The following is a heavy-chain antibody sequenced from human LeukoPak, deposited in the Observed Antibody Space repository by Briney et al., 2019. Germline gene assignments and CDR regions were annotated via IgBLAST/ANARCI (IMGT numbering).Heavy chain of an antibody. CDR2: ISSNGGST. J-gene: IGHJ4*02. Sequence: GGSLRLSCSASGFTFSSYAMHWVRQAPGKGLEYVSAISSNGGSTYYADSVKGRFTISRDNSKNTLYLQMSSLRAEDTAVYYCARVYYDFWSGYHEYYFDYWGQGTLVTVSS. CDR3: ARVYYDFWSGYHEYYFDY. D-gene: IGHD3-3*01. V-gene: IGHV3-64D*06. CDR1: GFTFSSYA.